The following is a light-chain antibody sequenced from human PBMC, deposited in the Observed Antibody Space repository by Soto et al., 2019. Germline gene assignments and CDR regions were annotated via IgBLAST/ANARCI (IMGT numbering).Light chain of an antibody. CDR2: SAS. Sequence: DMQMTQSPSSLSASVGDRVTITCRASQGLGNYLAWYQQKPGKAPKHLIYSASSLQSGVPSRFSGSGSGTDFTLTISGLKPEDVATYYCLTYNGPPLSLGGGTKVEI. V-gene: IGKV1-27*01. J-gene: IGKJ4*01. CDR3: LTYNGPPLS. CDR1: QGLGNY.